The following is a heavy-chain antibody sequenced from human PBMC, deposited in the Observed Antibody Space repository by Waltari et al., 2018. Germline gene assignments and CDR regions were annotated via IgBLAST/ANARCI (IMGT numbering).Heavy chain of an antibody. CDR3: AKLAGIMAWHFDY. CDR2: ISKSGGAT. CDR1: GFTFSNYA. D-gene: IGHD3-16*01. J-gene: IGHJ4*02. Sequence: EVQVLDSGGGLVQPGGSLRLSCAASGFTFSNYAMTWVRQAPGKGLEGVSSISKSGGATYYVDSVKGRFTIARDNSKNTVYLQRTSLRAEDTAVYYCAKLAGIMAWHFDYWGQGTLVTVSS. V-gene: IGHV3-23*01.